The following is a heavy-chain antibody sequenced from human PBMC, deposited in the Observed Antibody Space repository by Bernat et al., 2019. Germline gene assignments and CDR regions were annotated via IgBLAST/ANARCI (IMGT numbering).Heavy chain of an antibody. D-gene: IGHD6-13*01. J-gene: IGHJ5*02. CDR2: IRSKANSYAT. Sequence: VQLVESGGGVVQPGGSLKLSCAASGFTFSGSAMHWVRQASGKGLEWVGRIRSKANSYATAYAASVKVRFTISRDDSKNTAYMQMNSLKTEDTAVYYYTRNIAAAGKVGFRSSYLASRLDVWVQGTLVTVSS. CDR3: TRNIAAAGKVGFRSSYLASRLDV. V-gene: IGHV3-73*01. CDR1: GFTFSGSA.